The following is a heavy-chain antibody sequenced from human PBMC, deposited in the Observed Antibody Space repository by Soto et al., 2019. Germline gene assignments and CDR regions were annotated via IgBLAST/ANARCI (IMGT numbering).Heavy chain of an antibody. J-gene: IGHJ5*01. CDR1: GYTFANYG. V-gene: IGHV1-18*04. D-gene: IGHD2-8*01. CDR2: ISGNNGAT. CDR3: AGDLKSFTLNGNWFDS. Sequence: ASVKVSCKASGYTFANYGISWVRQAPGQGLEWMGWISGNNGATNYAPKIQGRVTMTIDTSTDTAYMDLRSLRSDDTAVYFCAGDLKSFTLNGNWFDSWGQGSLVTVSS.